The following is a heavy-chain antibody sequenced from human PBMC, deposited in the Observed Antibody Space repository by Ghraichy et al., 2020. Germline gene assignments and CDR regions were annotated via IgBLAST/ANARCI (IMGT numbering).Heavy chain of an antibody. Sequence: GGSLRLSCAASGFTFSSYGMHWVRQAPGKGLEWVAVIWYDGSNKYYADSVKGRFTISRDNSKNTLYLQMNSLRAEDTAVYYCARDRYYSNYVYYYYYYGMDVWGQGTTVTVSS. CDR2: IWYDGSNK. CDR1: GFTFSSYG. J-gene: IGHJ6*02. V-gene: IGHV3-33*01. D-gene: IGHD4-11*01. CDR3: ARDRYYSNYVYYYYYYGMDV.